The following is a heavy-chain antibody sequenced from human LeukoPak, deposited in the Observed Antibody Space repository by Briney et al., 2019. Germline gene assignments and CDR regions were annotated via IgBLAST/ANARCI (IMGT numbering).Heavy chain of an antibody. CDR2: INHSGST. J-gene: IGHJ2*01. D-gene: IGHD3-16*01. CDR3: ARSGRDYLDWYFDL. V-gene: IGHV4-34*01. Sequence: PSETLSLTCAVYGGSFSGYYWSWIRQPPGKGLEWIGEINHSGSTNYNPSLKSRVTISVDTSKNQFSLKLSSVTAADTAVYYCARSGRDYLDWYFDLWGRGTLVTVSS. CDR1: GGSFSGYY.